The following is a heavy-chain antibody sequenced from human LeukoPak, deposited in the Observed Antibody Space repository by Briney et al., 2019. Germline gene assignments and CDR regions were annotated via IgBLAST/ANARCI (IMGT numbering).Heavy chain of an antibody. CDR2: IWYDASNK. J-gene: IGHJ4*02. CDR3: ATDRATSYLDY. V-gene: IGHV3-30*02. Sequence: GGSLRLSCATSGFTFRNYGMHWVRQAPGKGLEWVAFIWYDASNKYYADSVRGRFTISRDSSKKTLYLQMNSLRAKDTAVYYCATDRATSYLDYWGQGTLVTVSS. CDR1: GFTFRNYG.